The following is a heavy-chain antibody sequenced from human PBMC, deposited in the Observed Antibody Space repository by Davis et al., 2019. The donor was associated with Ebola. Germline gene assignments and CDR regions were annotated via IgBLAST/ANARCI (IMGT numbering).Heavy chain of an antibody. V-gene: IGHV4-59*01. CDR2: IHYSGDT. CDR1: GGSISSYY. CDR3: ARSNYGSGSYDS. J-gene: IGHJ5*01. D-gene: IGHD3-10*01. Sequence: MPGGSLRLSCTVSGGSISSYYWSWIRQPPGKGLEWIAYIHYSGDTKSNPSLKSRVTISVDTSKNQFSLKLNSVTAADTAVFYCARSNYGSGSYDSWGQGALVTVSS.